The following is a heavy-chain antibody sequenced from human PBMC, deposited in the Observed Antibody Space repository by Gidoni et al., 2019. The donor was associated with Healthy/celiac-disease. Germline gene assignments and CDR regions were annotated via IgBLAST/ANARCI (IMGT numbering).Heavy chain of an antibody. CDR2: ISYSGSHQ. D-gene: IGHD5-12*01. V-gene: IGHV3-30-3*01. CDR1: GLSCRSYA. CDR3: ARDSVDGYKRARPTETVLYYFAY. Sequence: QVQRVESGGGEVEPGRSLRLACAAAGLSCRSYARHWVRKAPGKVLEWVAVISYSGSHQSSADSVQGRFTISIDNSQNTLYLPMYSLRADDTAVYYCARDSVDGYKRARPTETVLYYFAYWGQGTLVTVSS. J-gene: IGHJ4*02.